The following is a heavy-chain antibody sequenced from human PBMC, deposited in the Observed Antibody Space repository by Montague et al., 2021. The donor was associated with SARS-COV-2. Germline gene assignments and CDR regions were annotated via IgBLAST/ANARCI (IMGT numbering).Heavy chain of an antibody. V-gene: IGHV4-61*01. D-gene: IGHD2-15*01. CDR3: VRHGGSSWLVS. CDR1: GGSVSSGICY. Sequence: SETLSLTCSVSGGSVSSGICYWSWIRQPPGKGLEWIGYIYYSGSTNYNPSLKSRVTISVDTSKNQFSLSLWSVTAVDTSVYFCVRHGGSSWLVSWGQGTLVIVSS. CDR2: IYYSGST. J-gene: IGHJ5*01.